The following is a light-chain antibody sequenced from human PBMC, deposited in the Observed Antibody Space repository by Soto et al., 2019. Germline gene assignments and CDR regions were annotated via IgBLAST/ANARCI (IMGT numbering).Light chain of an antibody. CDR2: GAS. Sequence: IVMTQSPVTMSVSPGARATLSCRASQSISTNLAWYQQKPVQAPRLLIYGASTRATGIPARFSGGGSGTEFTLTISRLQSEDFAVYYCQHYNNWPPWTFGQGTKVETK. V-gene: IGKV3-15*01. CDR1: QSISTN. J-gene: IGKJ1*01. CDR3: QHYNNWPPWT.